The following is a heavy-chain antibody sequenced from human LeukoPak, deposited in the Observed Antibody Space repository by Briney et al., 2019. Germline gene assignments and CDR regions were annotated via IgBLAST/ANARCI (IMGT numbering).Heavy chain of an antibody. CDR1: GGTFNSYA. Sequence: SVKVSCKASGGTFNSYAISWVRQAPGQGLEWMGGIIPIFGTANYAQKFQGRVTITADESTSTAYMELSSLRSEDTAVYYCTRDCGGDCYSDSVFDYWGQGTLVTVSS. D-gene: IGHD2-21*01. CDR3: TRDCGGDCYSDSVFDY. V-gene: IGHV1-69*13. J-gene: IGHJ4*02. CDR2: IIPIFGTA.